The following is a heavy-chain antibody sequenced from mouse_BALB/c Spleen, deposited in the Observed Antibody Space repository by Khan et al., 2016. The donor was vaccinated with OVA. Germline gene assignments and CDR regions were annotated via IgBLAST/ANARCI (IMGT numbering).Heavy chain of an antibody. V-gene: IGHV1-9*01. J-gene: IGHJ3*01. CDR3: ARGNYYGSSSWFGY. CDR1: GYTFSSYW. CDR2: ILPGSGRT. Sequence: QVQLQQSGAELMKPGASVKISCKATGYTFSSYWIEWVKQRPGHGLEWIAEILPGSGRTNYNEKFKGKATFTADTSSNTAFIQLSSLTSEDSAVYYWARGNYYGSSSWFGYWGQGTLGTVSA. D-gene: IGHD1-1*01.